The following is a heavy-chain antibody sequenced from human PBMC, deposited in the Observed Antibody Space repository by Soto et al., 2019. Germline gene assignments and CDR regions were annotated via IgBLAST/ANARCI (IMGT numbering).Heavy chain of an antibody. CDR3: XXXXXXXXXLXXY. J-gene: IGHJ4*01. CDR1: GFTFSDYY. Sequence: QVQLVESGGGLIKPGGSLRLSCAVSGFTFSDYYMSWIRQAPGKGLEWISYISXSGSFTNYADXVKGRFTISRDNAKXXXXXXXXXXXXXXXXXXXXXXXXXXXXXLXXYWGXGTLVTVSS. CDR2: ISXSGSFT. V-gene: IGHV3-11*05.